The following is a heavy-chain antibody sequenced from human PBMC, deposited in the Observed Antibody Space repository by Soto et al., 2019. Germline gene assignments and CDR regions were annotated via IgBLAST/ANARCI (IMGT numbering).Heavy chain of an antibody. V-gene: IGHV4-30-4*01. CDR2: SSSSGNT. D-gene: IGHD3-9*01. CDR3: ARGTDVLARGATFFDS. CDR1: GGSISNSDYF. J-gene: IGHJ4*02. Sequence: QVPLQESGPGLVKPLQTLSLTCTVSGGSISNSDYFWSWIRQSPGKGLECIGYSSSSGNTYYNPSIKSRATLSVDTYQILTSLWLASGIIEDTAVYYCARGTDVLARGATFFDSGGQGSLVTVSS.